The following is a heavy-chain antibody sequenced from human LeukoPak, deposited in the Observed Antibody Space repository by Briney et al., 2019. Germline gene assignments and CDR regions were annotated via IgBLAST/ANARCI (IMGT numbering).Heavy chain of an antibody. D-gene: IGHD3-10*01. CDR1: GFTFSSYG. CDR3: ARGWGYYYGSGSPNSMDV. Sequence: GGSLRLSCAASGFTFSSYGMHWVRQAPGKGLEWVAVIWYDGSNKYYADSVEGRFTISRDNSKNTLYLQMNSLRAEDTAVYYCARGWGYYYGSGSPNSMDVWGQGTTVTVSS. V-gene: IGHV3-33*01. J-gene: IGHJ6*02. CDR2: IWYDGSNK.